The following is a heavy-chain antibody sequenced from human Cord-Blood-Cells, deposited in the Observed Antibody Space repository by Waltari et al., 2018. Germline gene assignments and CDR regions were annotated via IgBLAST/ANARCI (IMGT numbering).Heavy chain of an antibody. CDR2: INPNSGGT. CDR3: ARDRYDFWSGYDAFDI. CDR1: GYTFTGYY. V-gene: IGHV1-2*06. J-gene: IGHJ3*02. Sequence: QVQLVQSGAEVKKPGAAVKVYCQASGYTFTGYYLHWVRQAPGQGLEWMGRINPNSGGTNYAQKFQGRVTMTRDTSISTAYMELSRLRSDDTAVYYCARDRYDFWSGYDAFDIWGQGTMVTVAS. D-gene: IGHD3-3*01.